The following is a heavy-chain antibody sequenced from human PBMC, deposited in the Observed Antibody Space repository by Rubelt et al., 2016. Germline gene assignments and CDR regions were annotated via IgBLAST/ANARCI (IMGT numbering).Heavy chain of an antibody. CDR2: IYYSGST. V-gene: IGHV4-39*01. Sequence: QLQLQESGPGLVKPSETLSLTCTVSGGSISSSSYYWGWIRQPPGKGLEWIGSIYYSGSTYYNPSLKSRVTISVDTSKNQFSLRWSSGTAEDTAVYYCAREIVVPAAIVRYFDYWGQGTLVTVSS. J-gene: IGHJ4*02. CDR1: GGSISSSSYY. CDR3: AREIVVPAAIVRYFDY. D-gene: IGHD2-2*01.